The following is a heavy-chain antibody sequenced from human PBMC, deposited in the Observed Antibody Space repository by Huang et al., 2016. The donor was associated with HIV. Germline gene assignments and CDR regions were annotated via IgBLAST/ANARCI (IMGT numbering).Heavy chain of an antibody. CDR2: INQSERN. V-gene: IGHV4-34*01. J-gene: IGHJ6*03. CDR1: VGSFSGYY. CDR3: ARGQGGYYYYYMDV. Sequence: QVHLQQWGAGLLRPSETLSLTCAVYVGSFSGYYGTGIRQPPGKGLEWMGEINQSERNNYNPSLKSRVTISVDTSRNQFSLTLTSVTAADTAVYYCARGQGGYYYYYMDVWGKGTTVTVSS.